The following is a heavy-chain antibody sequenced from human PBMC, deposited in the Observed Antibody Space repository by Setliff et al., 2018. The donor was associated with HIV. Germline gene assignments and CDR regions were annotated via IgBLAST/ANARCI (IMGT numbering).Heavy chain of an antibody. CDR2: INVGNGNT. J-gene: IGHJ4*02. Sequence: ASVKVSCKASGYSFTQYAMHWVRQAPGQRLEWMGWINVGNGNTKYSQKFQGGVTITRDTSASTAYMELISLRSEDTAVYYCAREEYHDFWSGFSNWGQGTLVTVSS. CDR1: GYSFTQYA. CDR3: AREEYHDFWSGFSN. V-gene: IGHV1-3*01. D-gene: IGHD3-3*01.